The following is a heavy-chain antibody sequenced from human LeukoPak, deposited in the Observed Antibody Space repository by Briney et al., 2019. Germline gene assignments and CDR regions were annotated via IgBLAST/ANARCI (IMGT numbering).Heavy chain of an antibody. V-gene: IGHV1-18*01. CDR3: ARDLAVLGVVFTSYMDV. Sequence: ASVKVSCRASGYTFISHGITWVRQAPGQGLEWMGWISTYSGNTHYAQKFQGRVTLTKDTSTTTAYLELRSLRSDDTAVYYCARDLAVLGVVFTSYMDVWGQGTPVTVSS. J-gene: IGHJ6*03. CDR2: ISTYSGNT. CDR1: GYTFISHG. D-gene: IGHD3-3*01.